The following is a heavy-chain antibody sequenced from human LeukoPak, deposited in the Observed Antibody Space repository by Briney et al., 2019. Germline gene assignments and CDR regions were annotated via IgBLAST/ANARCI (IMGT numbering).Heavy chain of an antibody. V-gene: IGHV3-66*01. D-gene: IGHD6-19*01. CDR2: IYSGGST. J-gene: IGHJ4*02. Sequence: GGSLRLSCAASGFTVSSNYMSWVRQAPGKGLEWVSVIYSGGSTYYADSLKGRFTISRDNAKNSLYLQMNSLRAEDTAVYYCARDRGWSFRGEIDFWGQGTLVTVSS. CDR1: GFTVSSNY. CDR3: ARDRGWSFRGEIDF.